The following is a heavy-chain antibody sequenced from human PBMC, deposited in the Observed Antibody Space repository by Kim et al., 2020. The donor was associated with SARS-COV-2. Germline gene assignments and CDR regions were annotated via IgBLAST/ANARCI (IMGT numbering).Heavy chain of an antibody. D-gene: IGHD3-22*01. Sequence: ESVKGRITLSRDNSKNTLYLKMNSRRAEDTAVYYCARGGDSSGWAAFDIWGQGTMVTVSS. CDR3: ARGGDSSGWAAFDI. J-gene: IGHJ3*02. V-gene: IGHV3-30*01.